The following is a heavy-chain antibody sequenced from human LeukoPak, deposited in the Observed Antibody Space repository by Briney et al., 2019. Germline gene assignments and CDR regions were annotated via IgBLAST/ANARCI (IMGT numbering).Heavy chain of an antibody. CDR3: ARDPGPRAVPAAIWNYYYYGMDV. V-gene: IGHV1-18*01. D-gene: IGHD2-2*02. Sequence: ASVKVSCKASGYTFTSYGISWVRQAPGQGLEWMGWISAYNGNTNYAQKLQGRVTMTTDTSTSTAYMELRSLGSDDTAVYYCARDPGPRAVPAAIWNYYYYGMDVWGQGTTVTVSS. CDR1: GYTFTSYG. CDR2: ISAYNGNT. J-gene: IGHJ6*02.